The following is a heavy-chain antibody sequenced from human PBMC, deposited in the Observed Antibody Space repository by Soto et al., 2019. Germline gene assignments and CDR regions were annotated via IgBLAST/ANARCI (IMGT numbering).Heavy chain of an antibody. CDR3: ARTYYYDSSGYYYWYFDL. Sequence: QVTLKESGPVLVKPTETLTLTCTVSGFSLSNARMGVSWIRQPPGKALEWLAHIFSNDEKSYSTSLKSRLTISNDTSKSQVVLTMTNMDPVDTATYYCARTYYYDSSGYYYWYFDLWGRGTLVTVSS. J-gene: IGHJ2*01. CDR2: IFSNDEK. CDR1: GFSLSNARMG. D-gene: IGHD3-22*01. V-gene: IGHV2-26*01.